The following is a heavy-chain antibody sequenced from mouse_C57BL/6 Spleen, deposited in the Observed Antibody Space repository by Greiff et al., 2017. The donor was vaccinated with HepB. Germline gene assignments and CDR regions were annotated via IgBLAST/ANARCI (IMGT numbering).Heavy chain of an antibody. CDR2: IYPGSGST. J-gene: IGHJ1*03. CDR1: GYTFTSYW. V-gene: IGHV1-55*01. D-gene: IGHD1-1*01. Sequence: VKPGASVKMSCKASGYTFTSYWITWVKQRPGQGLEWIGDIYPGSGSTNYNEKFKSKATLTVDTSSSTAYMQLSSLTSEDSAVYYCARGLLRYWYFDVWGTGTTVTVSS. CDR3: ARGLLRYWYFDV.